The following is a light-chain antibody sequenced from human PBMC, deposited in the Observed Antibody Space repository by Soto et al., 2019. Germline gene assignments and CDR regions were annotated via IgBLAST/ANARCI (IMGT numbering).Light chain of an antibody. V-gene: IGKV3-20*01. Sequence: EIVLTQSPGTVSLSPGERATLSCRASQSVSSSYLAWYQRKPGQAPRLLIHGASTRAAGISDRFSGSGSGTDFTLTISRLEPEDFAVYYCQQYGSLITFGGGTKVDIK. J-gene: IGKJ4*01. CDR2: GAS. CDR1: QSVSSSY. CDR3: QQYGSLIT.